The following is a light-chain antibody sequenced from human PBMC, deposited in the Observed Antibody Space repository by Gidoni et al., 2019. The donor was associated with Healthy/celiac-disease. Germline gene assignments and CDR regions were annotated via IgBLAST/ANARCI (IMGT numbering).Light chain of an antibody. CDR3: QHSYSTPRT. J-gene: IGKJ2*01. CDR1: QSISSY. CDR2: AAS. V-gene: IGKV1-39*01. Sequence: DIQMTQSPSSLSASVGDRVTITCRASQSISSYVNWYQQKPGQAPKLLFYAASSSQSGVPSRFSGSGAATFFTLTISSLQPEDFATYYWQHSYSTPRTFGQGTKLEIK.